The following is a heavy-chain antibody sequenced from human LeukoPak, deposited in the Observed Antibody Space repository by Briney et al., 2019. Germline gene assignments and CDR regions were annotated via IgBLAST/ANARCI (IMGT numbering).Heavy chain of an antibody. Sequence: GSSVKVSCKASGGTFSSYAISWVRQAPGQGLEWMGRIIPILGIANYAQKFQGRVTITADKSTSTAYMELSSLRSDDTAVYYCARSFSSDRRGSDYWGQGTLVTVSS. V-gene: IGHV1-69*04. J-gene: IGHJ4*02. CDR2: IIPILGIA. CDR1: GGTFSSYA. CDR3: ARSFSSDRRGSDY. D-gene: IGHD6-19*01.